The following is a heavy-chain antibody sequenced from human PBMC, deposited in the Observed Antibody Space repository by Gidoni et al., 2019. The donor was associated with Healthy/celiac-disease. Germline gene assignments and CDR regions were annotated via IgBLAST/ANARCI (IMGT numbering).Heavy chain of an antibody. V-gene: IGHV3-53*01. CDR1: GFTVSRNY. J-gene: IGHJ6*02. CDR2: IYSCGST. CDR3: ARDSALPPGYYYGMDV. Sequence: EVQLVASGGGLIQPGGSLRLSCAASGFTVSRNYMSWVRQAPGKGLDWVSVIYSCGSTYYADSVKGRFTISRDNSKNTLYLQMNSLRAEDTAVYYCARDSALPPGYYYGMDVWGQGTTVTVSS. D-gene: IGHD1-26*01.